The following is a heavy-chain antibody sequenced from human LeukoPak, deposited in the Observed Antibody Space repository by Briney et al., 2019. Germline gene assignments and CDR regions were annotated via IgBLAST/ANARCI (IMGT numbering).Heavy chain of an antibody. D-gene: IGHD4/OR15-4a*01. CDR1: GDSINSDNYY. V-gene: IGHV4-31*03. Sequence: SQTLSLTCTVSGDSINSDNYYWNWIRQHPGKGLEWIGYISYSGIPYYNPSLKSRVTISVDTSKNQSSLKLSSVTAADTAVYYCARVLVPPDYRIPPPNWFDPWGQGTLVTVSS. CDR2: ISYSGIP. J-gene: IGHJ5*02. CDR3: ARVLVPPDYRIPPPNWFDP.